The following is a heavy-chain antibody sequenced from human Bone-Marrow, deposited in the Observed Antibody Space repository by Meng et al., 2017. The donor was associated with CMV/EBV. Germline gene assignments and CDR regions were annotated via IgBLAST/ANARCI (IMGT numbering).Heavy chain of an antibody. CDR3: ARDGYCSSTSCYHGMDV. Sequence: GGSLRLSCAASGFTFSSYGMHWIRQAPGKGLEWVSYISSSGSTIYYADSVKGRFTISRDNAKNSLYLQMNSLRAEDTAVYYCARDGYCSSTSCYHGMDVWGQGTTVTVSS. V-gene: IGHV3-48*04. CDR1: GFTFSSYG. CDR2: ISSSGSTI. J-gene: IGHJ6*02. D-gene: IGHD2-2*03.